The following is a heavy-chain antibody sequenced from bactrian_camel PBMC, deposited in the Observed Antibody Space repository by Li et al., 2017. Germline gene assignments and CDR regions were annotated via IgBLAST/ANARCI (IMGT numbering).Heavy chain of an antibody. D-gene: IGHD1*01. V-gene: IGHV3S28*01. Sequence: QLVESGGGSVQAGGSLRLSCAASGHAYSSNCMGWFRQAPGKEREGVAAIWNGGGGTYYADSVKGRFTISQDNSKNTLYLQMNSLKPEDTAKYYCGYTSLSMCAAQTWVRSPAPHRPYWGQGTQVTVS. CDR2: IWNGGGGT. CDR1: GHAYSSNC. CDR3: GYTSLSMCAAQTWVRSPAPHRPY. J-gene: IGHJ4*01.